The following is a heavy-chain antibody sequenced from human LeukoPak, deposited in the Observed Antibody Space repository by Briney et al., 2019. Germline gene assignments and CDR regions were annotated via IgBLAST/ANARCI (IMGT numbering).Heavy chain of an antibody. J-gene: IGHJ4*02. Sequence: GGSLRLSCAASGFTVSSNYMSRVRQAPGKGLEWVANINQDGTEKYYVDSVKGRFTISRDYAKNSLYLQMNSLRVEDTAVCYCAKVAKYYYGPETYYFFEQWGQGTPVTASS. CDR2: INQDGTEK. V-gene: IGHV3-7*01. CDR1: GFTVSSNY. CDR3: AKVAKYYYGPETYYFFEQ. D-gene: IGHD3-10*01.